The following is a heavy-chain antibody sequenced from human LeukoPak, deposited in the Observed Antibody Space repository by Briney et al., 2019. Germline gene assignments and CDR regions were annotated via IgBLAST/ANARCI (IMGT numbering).Heavy chain of an antibody. V-gene: IGHV3-30*02. J-gene: IGHJ6*03. Sequence: GGSLRLSCAASGFTFSSYGMHWVRQAPGKGLEWVAFIRYDGSNKYYADSAKGRFTISRDNSKNTLYLQMNSPRAEDTAIYYCAKDFTMSGVNYMDVWGTGSRVTVSS. D-gene: IGHD3-3*01. CDR1: GFTFSSYG. CDR3: AKDFTMSGVNYMDV. CDR2: IRYDGSNK.